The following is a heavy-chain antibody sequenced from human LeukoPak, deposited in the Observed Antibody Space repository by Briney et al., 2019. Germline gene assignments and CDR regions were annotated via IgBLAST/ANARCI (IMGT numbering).Heavy chain of an antibody. V-gene: IGHV3-30*04. J-gene: IGHJ2*01. CDR2: ISDDGRNK. Sequence: PGRSLRLSCAASGFTFSSYAMHWVRQAPGKGLEWVAVISDDGRNKYYADSVKGRFTISRDNSKNTLYLQMNSLRVEDTAVYYCAGSDTIGYTPREWDYWYFDLWGRGTLVTVSS. D-gene: IGHD3-16*02. CDR1: GFTFSSYA. CDR3: AGSDTIGYTPREWDYWYFDL.